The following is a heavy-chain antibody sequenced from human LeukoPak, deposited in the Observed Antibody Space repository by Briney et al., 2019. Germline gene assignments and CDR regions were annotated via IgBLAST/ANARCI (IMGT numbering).Heavy chain of an antibody. V-gene: IGHV4-34*01. CDR1: GGSFSGYY. Sequence: PSETLSLTCAVDGGSFSGYYWSWIRQPPGKGLEWIGEINHSGSTNYNPYLKSRVTISVDTSKNQFSLKLSSVTAAETAVYYCARSLEYGGNSGGLGWGQGTLVTVSS. CDR2: INHSGST. J-gene: IGHJ4*02. D-gene: IGHD4-23*01. CDR3: ARSLEYGGNSGGLG.